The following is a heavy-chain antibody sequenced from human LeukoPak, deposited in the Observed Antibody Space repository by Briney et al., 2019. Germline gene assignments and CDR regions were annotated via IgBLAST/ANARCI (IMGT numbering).Heavy chain of an antibody. CDR2: IRYDGSNK. CDR1: GFTFSSYG. Sequence: GGSLRLSCAASGFTFSSYGMHWVRQAPGKGLEWVAFIRYDGSNKYYADSVKGRFTISRDNSKNTLYLQMNSLRVEDTAVYFCSSGLFSDYWGQGTLVIVSS. V-gene: IGHV3-30*02. CDR3: SSGLFSDY. D-gene: IGHD1-26*01. J-gene: IGHJ4*02.